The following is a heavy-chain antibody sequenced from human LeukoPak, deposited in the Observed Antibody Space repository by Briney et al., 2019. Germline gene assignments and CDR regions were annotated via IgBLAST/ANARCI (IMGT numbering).Heavy chain of an antibody. D-gene: IGHD3-3*01. Sequence: GGSLRLSCAASGFAFSTYWMDWVRQAPGMGLEWVGNINQDGSVKHYVDYVRGRFTISRDNARNSVYLQMSALRVEDTAVYYCTRDFVFWGQGSLVTASS. CDR2: INQDGSVK. J-gene: IGHJ4*02. CDR1: GFAFSTYW. V-gene: IGHV3-7*01. CDR3: TRDFVF.